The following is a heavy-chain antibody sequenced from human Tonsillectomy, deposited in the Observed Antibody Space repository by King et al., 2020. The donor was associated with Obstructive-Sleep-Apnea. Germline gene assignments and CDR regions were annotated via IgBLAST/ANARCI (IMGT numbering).Heavy chain of an antibody. CDR2: IYPGDSDT. CDR1: GYSFTSYW. D-gene: IGHD6-19*01. CDR3: ARTAAVAGTSYYYGMDD. Sequence: VQLVESGAEVKKPGESLKISCKGSGYSFTSYWIGWVRQMPGKVLEWMGSIYPGDSDTRYSPSFQGQVTISADKSISTAYLQCSSLKASDTAMYYCARTAAVAGTSYYYGMDDWGQGTTVTVSS. V-gene: IGHV5-51*01. J-gene: IGHJ6*02.